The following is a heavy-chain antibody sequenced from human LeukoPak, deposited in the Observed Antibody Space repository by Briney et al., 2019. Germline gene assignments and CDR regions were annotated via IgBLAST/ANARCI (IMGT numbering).Heavy chain of an antibody. CDR3: ARGDDSSGYYPPSPFGY. Sequence: ASVKVSCKASGYTFTGYYMHWVRQAPGQGLEWMGWINPNSGGTNYAQKFQGRVTMTRDTSISTAYMELSRLRSDDTAVYYCARGDDSSGYYPPSPFGYWGQGTLVTVSS. CDR1: GYTFTGYY. D-gene: IGHD3-22*01. CDR2: INPNSGGT. J-gene: IGHJ4*02. V-gene: IGHV1-2*02.